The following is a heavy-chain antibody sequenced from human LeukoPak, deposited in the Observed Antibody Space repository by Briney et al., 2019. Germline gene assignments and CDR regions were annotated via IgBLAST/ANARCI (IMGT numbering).Heavy chain of an antibody. D-gene: IGHD3-10*01. CDR3: ARTFPGGSVSSHAFDI. CDR1: GGSISTYY. CDR2: IYYSGTT. Sequence: PSETLSLTCTVSGGSISTYYWSWIRQPPGKGLEWIGYIYYSGTTNYNPSLKSRVTISVGTSKNQFSLKLSSVTAADTAVYYCARTFPGGSVSSHAFDIWGQGTMVTVSS. J-gene: IGHJ3*02. V-gene: IGHV4-59*01.